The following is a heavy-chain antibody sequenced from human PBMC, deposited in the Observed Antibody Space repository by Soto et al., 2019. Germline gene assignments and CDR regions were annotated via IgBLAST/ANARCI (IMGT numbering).Heavy chain of an antibody. CDR2: IYPGDSDT. CDR1: GYTFTDYW. CDR3: ARTISNLRYYYYAMDV. V-gene: IGHV5-51*01. J-gene: IGHJ6*02. Sequence: PGESLKISCKGSGYTFTDYWIGWVRQLPGKGLEWMGIIYPGDSDTRYSPSFQGHVTITVDKSTSTAYLQWNTLKASDTAMYYCARTISNLRYYYYAMDVWGQGTTVTVSS. D-gene: IGHD3-3*01.